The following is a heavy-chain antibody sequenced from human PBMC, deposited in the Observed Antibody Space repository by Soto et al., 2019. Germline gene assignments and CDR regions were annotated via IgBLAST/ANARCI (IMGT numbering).Heavy chain of an antibody. CDR1: GFTFSSYA. D-gene: IGHD3-3*01. J-gene: IGHJ6*02. CDR2: ISYDGSNK. Sequence: QVQLVESGGGVVQPGRSLRLSCAASGFTFSSYAMHWVRQAPGKGLEWVAVISYDGSNKYYADSVKGRFTISRDNSKNTLYLQMNSLRAEDTAVYYCARDHVLRFLEWLLHHYGVDVWGQGTTVTVSS. V-gene: IGHV3-30-3*01. CDR3: ARDHVLRFLEWLLHHYGVDV.